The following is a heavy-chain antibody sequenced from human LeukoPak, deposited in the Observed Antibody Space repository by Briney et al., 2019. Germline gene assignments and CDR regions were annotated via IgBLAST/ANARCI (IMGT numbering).Heavy chain of an antibody. CDR2: ISSSSSYI. D-gene: IGHD2-2*03. V-gene: IGHV3-21*01. Sequence: GGSLRLSCVASGFTFSSFAMTWVRQAPGKGLEWVSSISSSSSYIYYADSVKGRFTISRDNAKNSLYLQMNSLRAEDTAVYYCARVDNYYYYMDVWGKGTTVTVSS. CDR3: ARVDNYYYYMDV. CDR1: GFTFSSFA. J-gene: IGHJ6*03.